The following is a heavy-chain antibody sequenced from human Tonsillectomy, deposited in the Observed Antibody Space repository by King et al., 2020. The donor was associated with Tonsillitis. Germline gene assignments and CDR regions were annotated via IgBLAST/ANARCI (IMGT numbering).Heavy chain of an antibody. D-gene: IGHD4-11*01. CDR2: INHSGGST. CDR3: ATSLTTVFGNYYYMDV. V-gene: IGHV1-46*01. CDR1: GYTFTSYY. Sequence: VQLVESGAEVKKPGASLKVSCKASGYTFTSYYMHWVRQAPGQGLEWMGIINHSGGSTTYAQTFKGRVTMTRDTSTSTVYMVLISLRSEDTAVYYCATSLTTVFGNYYYMDVWGKGTTVTVSS. J-gene: IGHJ6*03.